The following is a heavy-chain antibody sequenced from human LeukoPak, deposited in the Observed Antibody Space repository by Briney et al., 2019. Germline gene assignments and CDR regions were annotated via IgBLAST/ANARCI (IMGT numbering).Heavy chain of an antibody. CDR2: IYYSGST. Sequence: LRLSCAASGFTFSSYAMSWIRQHPGKGLEWIGYIYYSGSTYYNPSLKSRVTISVDTSKNQFSLKLSSVTAADTAVYYCARDNPTRLVIDIWGQGTMVTVSS. J-gene: IGHJ3*02. CDR3: ARDNPTRLVIDI. V-gene: IGHV4-31*02. CDR1: GFTFSSYA. D-gene: IGHD1-14*01.